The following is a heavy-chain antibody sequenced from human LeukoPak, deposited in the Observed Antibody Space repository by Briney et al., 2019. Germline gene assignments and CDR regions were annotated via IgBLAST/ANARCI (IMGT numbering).Heavy chain of an antibody. V-gene: IGHV4-39*01. J-gene: IGHJ6*03. CDR1: GGSISSSSYY. CDR3: ARLDPGIAAAESNWPYYYYMDV. Sequence: SETLSLTCTVSGGSISSSSYYWGWIRQPPGKGLEWIGSIYYSGSTYYNPSLKSRVTISVDTSKNQFSLKLSSVTAADTAVYYCARLDPGIAAAESNWPYYYYMDVWGKGTTVTVSS. CDR2: IYYSGST. D-gene: IGHD6-13*01.